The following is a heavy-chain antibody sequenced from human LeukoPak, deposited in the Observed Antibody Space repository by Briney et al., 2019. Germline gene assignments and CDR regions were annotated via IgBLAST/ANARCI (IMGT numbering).Heavy chain of an antibody. Sequence: ASVKVSCKASGYTFTSYGISWVRQAPGQGLEWMGWISAYNGNTNYAQKLQGRVTMTTDTSTSTAYMELRSLRSDDTAVYYCAGVSYCSSTSCYYFDYWGQGTLVTVSS. D-gene: IGHD2-2*01. CDR3: AGVSYCSSTSCYYFDY. CDR2: ISAYNGNT. V-gene: IGHV1-18*01. J-gene: IGHJ4*02. CDR1: GYTFTSYG.